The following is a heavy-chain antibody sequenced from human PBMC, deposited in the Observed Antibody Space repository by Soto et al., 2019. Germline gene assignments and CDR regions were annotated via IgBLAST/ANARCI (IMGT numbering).Heavy chain of an antibody. D-gene: IGHD5-12*01. V-gene: IGHV4-31*03. J-gene: IGHJ4*02. CDR1: GDSIISGGYY. CDR2: IYYSGAT. Sequence: PSETLSLTCTVSGDSIISGGYYWTWIRQQPGKGLEWIGYIYYSGATYYNPSLESRLTISVDTSKNQFSLKLGSVTAADTAVYYCARDRDGYNSVDCWGQGTLVTVSS. CDR3: ARDRDGYNSVDC.